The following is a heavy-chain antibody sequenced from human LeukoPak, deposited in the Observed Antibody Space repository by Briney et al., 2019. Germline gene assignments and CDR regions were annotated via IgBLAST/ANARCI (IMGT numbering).Heavy chain of an antibody. D-gene: IGHD1-1*01. CDR3: ARISPTGGLAY. V-gene: IGHV4-59*01. Sequence: SETLSLTCTVSGGSISSFFWTWIRQPPGKGLDWIGYIYYNGSTNHSPSLKSRVTMSVDTSKNQFSPKINSVTAADAAVYYCARISPTGGLAYWGPGTLVTVSP. CDR2: IYYNGST. J-gene: IGHJ4*02. CDR1: GGSISSFF.